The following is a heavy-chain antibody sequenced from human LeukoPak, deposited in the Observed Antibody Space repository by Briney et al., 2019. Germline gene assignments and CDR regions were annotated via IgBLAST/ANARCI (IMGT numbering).Heavy chain of an antibody. Sequence: SETLSLTCTVSGGSISSYYCSWIRQPPGQGLELIGYVYYSESTNYNPSLKSRVTISVDTSKNQFSPKLSSVTAADTAVYYCARDRPIVRATDAFDIWGQGTMVTVSS. J-gene: IGHJ3*02. V-gene: IGHV4-59*01. CDR1: GGSISSYY. D-gene: IGHD1-26*01. CDR2: VYYSEST. CDR3: ARDRPIVRATDAFDI.